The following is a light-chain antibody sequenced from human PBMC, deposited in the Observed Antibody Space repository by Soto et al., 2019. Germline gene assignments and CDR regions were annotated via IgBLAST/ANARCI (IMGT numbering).Light chain of an antibody. CDR2: GAS. J-gene: IGKJ4*02. V-gene: IGKV3-20*01. CDR1: QSLSNSF. CDR3: QQYGRLPLS. Sequence: EILLTQSPGTLSLSPGDRATLSCRASQSLSNSFLAWYQQKPGQTPRLLISGASIRATDIPDRFSGSGSGTDVTPTISRLEPEDFAVYFCQQYGRLPLSFGGGTKVEIK.